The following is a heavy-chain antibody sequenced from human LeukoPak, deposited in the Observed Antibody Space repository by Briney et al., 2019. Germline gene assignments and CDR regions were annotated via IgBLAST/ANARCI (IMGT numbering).Heavy chain of an antibody. D-gene: IGHD2-15*01. J-gene: IGHJ4*02. CDR2: ISSSGGRT. Sequence: PGGSLRLSCAASGFIFSSYAMSWVRQAPGKGLEWVSVISSSGGRTYYADSVKGRFTISRDNSKNALYLQMNSLRAEDTAVYYCAKGYCSGGSCYSGLFDYWGQGTLVTVSS. V-gene: IGHV3-23*01. CDR3: AKGYCSGGSCYSGLFDY. CDR1: GFIFSSYA.